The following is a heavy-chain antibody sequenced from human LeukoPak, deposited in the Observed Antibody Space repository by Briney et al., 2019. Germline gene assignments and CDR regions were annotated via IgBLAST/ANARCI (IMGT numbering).Heavy chain of an antibody. J-gene: IGHJ3*02. D-gene: IGHD2-15*01. Sequence: ASVKVSCKASGGTFSSYAISWVRQAPGQGLEWMGGIIPIFGTANYAQKFQGRVTITADESTSTAYMELSSLRSEDTAVYYCARAVNMVVGGAFDTWGQGTVVTVSS. CDR3: ARAVNMVVGGAFDT. CDR1: GGTFSSYA. V-gene: IGHV1-69*13. CDR2: IIPIFGTA.